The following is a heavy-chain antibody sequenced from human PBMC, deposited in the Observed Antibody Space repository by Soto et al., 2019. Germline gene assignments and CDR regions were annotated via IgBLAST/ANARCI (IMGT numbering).Heavy chain of an antibody. V-gene: IGHV1-18*04. Sequence: ASVKVSCKASGYTFTSYGISWVRRAPGQGLEWMGWISACNSNTNYAQKLQGRVTMTTDTSTSTAYMELRSLRSDDTAVYYCARRDGYNEGVDYWGQGTLVTVSS. CDR3: ARRDGYNEGVDY. J-gene: IGHJ4*02. CDR1: GYTFTSYG. D-gene: IGHD5-12*01. CDR2: ISACNSNT.